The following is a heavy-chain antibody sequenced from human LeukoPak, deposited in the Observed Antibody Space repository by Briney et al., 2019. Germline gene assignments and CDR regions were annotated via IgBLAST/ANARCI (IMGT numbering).Heavy chain of an antibody. V-gene: IGHV1-3*01. Sequence: ASVKVSYKASGYTFTSYAMHWVRQAPGQRLEWMGWINAGNGNTKYSQKFQGRVTITRDTSASTAYMELSGLRSEDTAAYYCARSPVDYWGQGTLVTVSS. CDR2: INAGNGNT. CDR3: ARSPVDY. CDR1: GYTFTSYA. J-gene: IGHJ4*02.